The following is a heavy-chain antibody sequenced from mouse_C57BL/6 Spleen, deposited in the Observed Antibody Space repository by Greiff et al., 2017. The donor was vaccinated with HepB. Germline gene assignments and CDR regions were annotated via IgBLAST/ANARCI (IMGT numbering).Heavy chain of an antibody. CDR1: GYTFTSYW. J-gene: IGHJ2*01. D-gene: IGHD2-5*01. Sequence: QVQLQQSGAELAKPGASVKLSCKASGYTFTSYWMHWVKQRPGQGLEWIGYINPSSGYTKYNQKFKDKATLTADKSSSTAYMQLSSLTYEDSAVYYCASDCYYSNYDFDYWGQGTTLTVSS. CDR3: ASDCYYSNYDFDY. V-gene: IGHV1-7*01. CDR2: INPSSGYT.